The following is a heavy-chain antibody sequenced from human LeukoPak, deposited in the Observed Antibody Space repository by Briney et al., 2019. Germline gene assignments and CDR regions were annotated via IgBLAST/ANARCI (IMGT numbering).Heavy chain of an antibody. CDR3: ARGTLWSGYYFDY. D-gene: IGHD3-3*01. CDR2: IKQDGSEK. Sequence: GGSLRLSCAASGFTFSSYAMSWVRQAPGKGLEWVANIKQDGSEKYYVDSVKGRFTISRDNAKNSLYLQMNSLRAEDTAVYYCARGTLWSGYYFDYWGQGTLVTVSS. J-gene: IGHJ4*02. CDR1: GFTFSSYA. V-gene: IGHV3-7*01.